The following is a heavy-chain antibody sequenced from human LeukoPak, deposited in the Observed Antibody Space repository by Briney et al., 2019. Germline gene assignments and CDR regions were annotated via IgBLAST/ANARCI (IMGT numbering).Heavy chain of an antibody. J-gene: IGHJ4*02. D-gene: IGHD4-23*01. CDR1: QSTFYSYW. Sequence: PGGSLRLSCAAAQSTFYSYWMHWVRLVTGKGLAWVSRVNSDGTSTTYADSVKGRFTVSRDNAQNTLYLQMDSLRVDDTAVYYCAGGGFSGFDHWGQGILVTVSS. V-gene: IGHV3-74*03. CDR3: AGGGFSGFDH. CDR2: VNSDGTST.